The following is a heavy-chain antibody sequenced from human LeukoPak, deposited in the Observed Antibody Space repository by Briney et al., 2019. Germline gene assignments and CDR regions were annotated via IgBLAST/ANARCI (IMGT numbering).Heavy chain of an antibody. CDR2: VYYLGST. D-gene: IGHD3-16*02. CDR3: AREKGGYRGHFGS. J-gene: IGHJ4*02. V-gene: IGHV4-59*11. CDR1: GGSLSNHY. Sequence: SETLSLTCTVSGGSLSNHYWSWLRQSPGEGLEWIGQVYYLGSTSYNPSFKSRVTISLDTSKNQLSLKLTSVTAADTAVYFCAREKGGYRGHFGSWGRGTLVTVSS.